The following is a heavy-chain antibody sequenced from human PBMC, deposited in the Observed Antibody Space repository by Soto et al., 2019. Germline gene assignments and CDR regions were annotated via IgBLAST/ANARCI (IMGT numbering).Heavy chain of an antibody. D-gene: IGHD5-12*01. CDR1: GGSLSSGGYY. CDR2: IYYSGST. Sequence: QVQLQESGPGLVKPSQTLSLSCTVSGGSLSSGGYYWSWIRQHPGKGLEWIGFIYYSGSTYYNPSLKSRVTISVDTSQNQFSLKLSSGTAADTAVYYCARDTQRGYSGYFDSWGQGTLVTVSS. V-gene: IGHV4-31*03. CDR3: ARDTQRGYSGYFDS. J-gene: IGHJ4*02.